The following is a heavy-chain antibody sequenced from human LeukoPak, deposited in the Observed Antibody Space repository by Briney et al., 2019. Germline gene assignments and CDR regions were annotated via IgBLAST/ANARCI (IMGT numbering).Heavy chain of an antibody. CDR1: GFTFSSYS. D-gene: IGHD3-16*01. Sequence: PGGSLRLSCAASGFTFSSYSMNWVRQAPGKGLEWVSSISSSSSDIYYADSVKGRFTISRDNAKNSLYLQMNSLRAEHTAVYYCAREDEAGGRNYFDYWGQGTLVTVSS. V-gene: IGHV3-21*01. J-gene: IGHJ4*02. CDR2: ISSSSSDI. CDR3: AREDEAGGRNYFDY.